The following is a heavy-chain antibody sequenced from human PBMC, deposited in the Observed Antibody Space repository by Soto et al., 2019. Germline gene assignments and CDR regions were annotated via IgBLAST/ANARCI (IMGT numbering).Heavy chain of an antibody. V-gene: IGHV4-31*03. Sequence: QVQLQESGPGLVKPSQTLSLTCTVSGGSISSGGYYWSWIRQHPGKGLEWIGYIYYSGSTYYNPSLKSRVTISVDMSKNQFSLKLSSVTAADTAVYYCALGTEPYYYYGMDVWGQGTTVTVSS. D-gene: IGHD2-21*02. CDR2: IYYSGST. CDR3: ALGTEPYYYYGMDV. J-gene: IGHJ6*02. CDR1: GGSISSGGYY.